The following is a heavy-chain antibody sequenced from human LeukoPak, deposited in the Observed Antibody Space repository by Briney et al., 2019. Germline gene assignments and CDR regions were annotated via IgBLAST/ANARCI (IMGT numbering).Heavy chain of an antibody. V-gene: IGHV3-23*01. CDR1: GFTFNNFA. J-gene: IGHJ4*02. CDR2: ISGSGGST. CDR3: AKAGSSGWSSSGGDY. D-gene: IGHD6-19*01. Sequence: GGSLRLSCAASGFTFNNFAMSWVRQAPGEGLEWVSTISGSGGSTFYADSVKGRFPISRDNSKNTLFLQMNSLRVEDTAIYYCAKAGSSGWSSSGGDYWGQGSLVTVSS.